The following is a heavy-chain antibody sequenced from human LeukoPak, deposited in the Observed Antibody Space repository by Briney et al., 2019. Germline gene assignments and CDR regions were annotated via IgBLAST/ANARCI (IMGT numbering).Heavy chain of an antibody. J-gene: IGHJ5*02. V-gene: IGHV3-11*01. CDR1: GFTFSGYY. CDR2: ISSSGSTI. Sequence: GGTLRLSCAASGFTFSGYYMSWIRQGPGKGLEWVSYISSSGSTIYYADSVKGRFTISTDNAKNSLYLEMNTLRAEDTAVYYCATDGAGFDTWGQGALVTVSS. CDR3: ATDGAGFDT.